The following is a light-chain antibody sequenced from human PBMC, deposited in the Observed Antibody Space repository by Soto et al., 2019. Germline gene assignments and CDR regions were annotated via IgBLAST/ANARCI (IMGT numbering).Light chain of an antibody. CDR1: QNVAGN. V-gene: IGKV3-15*01. J-gene: IGKJ3*01. Sequence: LVITQSPATLSESPAAPATPFCRASQNVAGNLAWYQQKPGQPPKLLIYGVSTRATGVPARFSGSGSETDFRLTISSLLSEDVAKYHCQQYNRGPYTFGHGTKVDIK. CDR3: QQYNRGPYT. CDR2: GVS.